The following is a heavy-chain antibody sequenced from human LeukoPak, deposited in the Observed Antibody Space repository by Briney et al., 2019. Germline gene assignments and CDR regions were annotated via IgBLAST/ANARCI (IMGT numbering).Heavy chain of an antibody. J-gene: IGHJ3*02. CDR3: AKVSGSYPDAFDI. D-gene: IGHD1-26*01. V-gene: IGHV3-23*01. CDR1: GFSFSTYA. Sequence: PGGSLRLSCAASGFSFSTYAMSWVRQAPGKGLEWASTVSDSGSHTYYADSVKGRFTMSRDNSKNTLYLQMNSLRGEDTAIYYCAKVSGSYPDAFDIWGQGTMVTVSS. CDR2: VSDSGSHT.